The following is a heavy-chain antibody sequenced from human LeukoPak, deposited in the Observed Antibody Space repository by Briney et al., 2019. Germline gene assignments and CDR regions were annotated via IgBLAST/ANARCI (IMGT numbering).Heavy chain of an antibody. V-gene: IGHV3-30*18. CDR1: GFTFSIYG. CDR2: ISFDGSNK. Sequence: GRSLRLSCAASGFTFSIYGMHWVRQAPGKGLEWVAVISFDGSNKYYAVSVKGRFTISRDNAKNTLYLQMNSLGAEDMAVYYCAKDPRTYCGGDCYSGYYFDYWGQGTLVTVSS. J-gene: IGHJ4*02. CDR3: AKDPRTYCGGDCYSGYYFDY. D-gene: IGHD2-21*02.